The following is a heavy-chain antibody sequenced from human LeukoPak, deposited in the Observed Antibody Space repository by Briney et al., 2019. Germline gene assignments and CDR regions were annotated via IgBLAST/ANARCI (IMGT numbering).Heavy chain of an antibody. Sequence: GGSLRLSCAASGFTFSSNYMSWVRQAPGKGLEGVSVIYSCGSTYYADSVKGRFTISRDNSKNTLYLQMNSLRAEDTAVYYCARDRYRGYFDYWGQGTLVTVSS. CDR1: GFTFSSNY. CDR2: IYSCGST. D-gene: IGHD5-12*01. V-gene: IGHV3-66*01. CDR3: ARDRYRGYFDY. J-gene: IGHJ4*02.